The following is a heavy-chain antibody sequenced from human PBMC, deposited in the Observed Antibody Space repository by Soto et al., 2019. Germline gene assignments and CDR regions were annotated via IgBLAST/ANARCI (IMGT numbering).Heavy chain of an antibody. D-gene: IGHD3-10*01. J-gene: IGHJ6*02. CDR2: INAGNGNT. CDR1: GYTFTSYA. V-gene: IGHV1-3*01. CDR3: PRTPGGYYSMDV. Sequence: QVQLVQSGAEVKKPGASVKVSCKASGYTFTSYAMHWVRQAPGQRLEWMGWINAGNGNTKYSQKFQGRVTINRDTSASTAHMELSSVRSEGTAEYDCPRTPGGYYSMDVWRQGTTVTVS.